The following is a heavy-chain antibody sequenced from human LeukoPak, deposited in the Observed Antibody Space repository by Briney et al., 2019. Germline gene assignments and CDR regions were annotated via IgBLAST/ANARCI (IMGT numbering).Heavy chain of an antibody. CDR2: IYSGGST. D-gene: IGHD3-22*01. V-gene: IGHV3-53*01. CDR1: GFTVSSNY. Sequence: PGGSLRLTCAASGFTVSSNYMSWVRQAPGKGLEWVSIIYSGGSTFYADSVKGRFTISRDNSKNTLYLQMNSLRAEDTAVYYCAKDPIYYDSSGSVSDAFDIWGQGTMVTVSS. CDR3: AKDPIYYDSSGSVSDAFDI. J-gene: IGHJ3*02.